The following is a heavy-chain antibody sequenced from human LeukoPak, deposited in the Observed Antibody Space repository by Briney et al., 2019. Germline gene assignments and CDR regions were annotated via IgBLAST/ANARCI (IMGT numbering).Heavy chain of an antibody. CDR1: GFSFSDDY. D-gene: IGHD3-22*01. J-gene: IGHJ4*02. Sequence: PGGSLRLSCAASGFSFSDDYMSWSWQAPGKGVEWLSYISSDSNALHYADSVMGRSTISTDNAKNSLYLQMNSLRAEDTAVYYCATYYYDTSGYPAFDYWGQGTLVTVSS. CDR2: ISSDSNAL. V-gene: IGHV3-11*04. CDR3: ATYYYDTSGYPAFDY.